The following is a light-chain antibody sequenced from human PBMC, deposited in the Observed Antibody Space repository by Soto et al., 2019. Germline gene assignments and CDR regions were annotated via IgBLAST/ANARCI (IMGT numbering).Light chain of an antibody. CDR3: SAHGGTNPYV. J-gene: IGLJ1*01. Sequence: QSALTQPPSASGSPGQSVAISCTGTASDLGGYTFVSWYQQHPGKAPKLLLYDVNKRPSGVPDRFSGSKSGNTASLTVSGLQAEDDADYYCSAHGGTNPYVFGTGTKLTVL. CDR2: DVN. CDR1: ASDLGGYTF. V-gene: IGLV2-8*01.